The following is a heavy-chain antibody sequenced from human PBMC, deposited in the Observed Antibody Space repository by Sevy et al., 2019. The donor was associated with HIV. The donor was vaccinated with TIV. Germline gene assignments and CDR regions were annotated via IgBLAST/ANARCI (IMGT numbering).Heavy chain of an antibody. D-gene: IGHD3-10*01. J-gene: IGHJ6*02. CDR2: INHSGST. V-gene: IGHV4-34*01. Sequence: SETLSLTCAVYGGSFSGYYWSWIRQPPGKGLEWIGEINHSGSTNYNPSLKSRVTISVDTSKNHFSLKLSSVTAADTAVYYCARVVILWFGESYYGMDVWGQGTTVTVSS. CDR3: ARVVILWFGESYYGMDV. CDR1: GGSFSGYY.